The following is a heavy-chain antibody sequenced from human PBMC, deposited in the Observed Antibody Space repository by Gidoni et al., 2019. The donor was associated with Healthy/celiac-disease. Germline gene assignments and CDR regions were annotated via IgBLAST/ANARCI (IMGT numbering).Heavy chain of an antibody. D-gene: IGHD6-19*01. J-gene: IGHJ3*02. CDR2: ISSSSSYI. CDR3: AREGAVEAFDI. V-gene: IGHV3-21*01. CDR1: SSYS. Sequence: EVQLVESGGGVVKPGGPFSSYSMNWVRQAPGKGLEWVSSISSSSSYIYYADSVKGRFTISRDNAKNSLYLQMNSLRAEDTAVYYCAREGAVEAFDIWGQGTMVTVSS.